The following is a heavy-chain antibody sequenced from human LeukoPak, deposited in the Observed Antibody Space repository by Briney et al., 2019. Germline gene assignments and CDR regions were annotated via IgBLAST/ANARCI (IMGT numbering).Heavy chain of an antibody. D-gene: IGHD1-26*01. CDR1: GGSISSYY. CDR2: IYYSGST. V-gene: IGHV4-59*01. Sequence: SETLSLTCTVSGGSISSYYWSWIRQPPGKGLEWIGYIYYSGSTNYNPSLKSRVTISVDTSKNQLSLKLGSVTAADTAVYYCARVFSGSSLYFDYWGQGTLVTVSS. CDR3: ARVFSGSSLYFDY. J-gene: IGHJ4*02.